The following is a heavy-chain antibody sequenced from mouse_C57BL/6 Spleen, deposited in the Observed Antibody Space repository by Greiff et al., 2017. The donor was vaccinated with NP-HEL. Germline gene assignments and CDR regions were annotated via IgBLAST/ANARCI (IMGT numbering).Heavy chain of an antibody. CDR2: ISSGSSTI. V-gene: IGHV5-17*01. CDR3: ARPDYYYGSSCFDY. CDR1: GFTFSDYG. Sequence: EVKLVESGGGLVKPGGSLKLSCAASGFTFSDYGMHWVRQAPEKGLEWVAYISSGSSTIYYADTVKGRFTISRDNAKNTLFLQMTSLRSEDTAMYYCARPDYYYGSSCFDYWGQGTTLTVSS. J-gene: IGHJ2*01. D-gene: IGHD1-1*01.